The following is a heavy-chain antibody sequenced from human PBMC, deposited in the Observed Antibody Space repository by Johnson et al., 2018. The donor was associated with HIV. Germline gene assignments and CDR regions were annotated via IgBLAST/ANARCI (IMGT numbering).Heavy chain of an antibody. V-gene: IGHV3-30-3*01. CDR3: ARSMTTVTVAFDI. Sequence: QMLLVESVGGVVQPGRSLRLSCAASGFTFSSYAMHWVRQAPGKGLEWVAVISYDGSNKYYADSVKGRFTISRDNSKNTLYLQMNSLRAEDTAVYYCARSMTTVTVAFDIWGQGTMVTVSS. CDR1: GFTFSSYA. J-gene: IGHJ3*02. CDR2: ISYDGSNK. D-gene: IGHD4-17*01.